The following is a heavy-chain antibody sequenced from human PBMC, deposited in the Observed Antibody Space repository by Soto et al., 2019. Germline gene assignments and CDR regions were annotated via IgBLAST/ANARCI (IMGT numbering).Heavy chain of an antibody. J-gene: IGHJ6*02. V-gene: IGHV4-59*01. Sequence: SETLSLTCTVSGGSISSYYWSWIRQPPGKGLEWIGYIYYSGSTNYNPSLKSRVTISVYTSKNKSSLKLSSVTAADTAVYYCARLSVERNYYYYYGMDVWGQGTTVTVSS. CDR1: GGSISSYY. CDR3: ARLSVERNYYYYYGMDV. D-gene: IGHD6-25*01. CDR2: IYYSGST.